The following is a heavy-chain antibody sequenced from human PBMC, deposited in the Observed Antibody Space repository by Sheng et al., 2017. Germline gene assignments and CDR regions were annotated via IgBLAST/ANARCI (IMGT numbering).Heavy chain of an antibody. V-gene: IGHV3-23*04. D-gene: IGHD3-16*02. CDR2: ISGSGGST. CDR3: AKDDYDYIWGSYPYWFDY. CDR1: GFTFSSYG. J-gene: IGHJ4*02. Sequence: EVQLVESGGGLVQPGGTLRLSCAASGFTFSSYGMSWVRQAPGKGLEWVSAISGSGGSTYYADSVKGRFTISRDNSKNTLYLQMNSLRAEDTAVYYCAKDDYDYIWGSYPYWFDYWGQGTLVTVSS.